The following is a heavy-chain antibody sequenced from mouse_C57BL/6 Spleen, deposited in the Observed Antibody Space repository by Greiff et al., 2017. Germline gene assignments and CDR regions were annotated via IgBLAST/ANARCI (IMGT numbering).Heavy chain of an antibody. CDR3: AGRGYDYGGFAY. Sequence: QVQLQQSGAELVKPGASVKLSCKASGYTFTEYTIHWVKQRPGQGLEWIGWFYPGSGSIKYNEKFKDKATLTADKSSSTVYMELSRWTSEDSAVYFCAGRGYDYGGFAYWGQGTLVTVSA. CDR1: GYTFTEYT. CDR2: FYPGSGSI. J-gene: IGHJ3*01. D-gene: IGHD2-4*01. V-gene: IGHV1-62-2*01.